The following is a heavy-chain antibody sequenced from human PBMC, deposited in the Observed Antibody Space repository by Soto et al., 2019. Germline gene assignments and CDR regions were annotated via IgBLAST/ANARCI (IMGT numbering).Heavy chain of an antibody. CDR3: AHRRAPAYDGNAFDI. Sequence: QITLKESGPTLEKPTQTLTLTCNFSGFSLSTSGVGVGWIRQPPGKALEWLALMYWDDDKRYSPSLKSRLTITNDSSKNQVSLTMTNMDPVDTATYYCAHRRAPAYDGNAFDILGQGTMVTVSS. CDR1: GFSLSTSGVG. D-gene: IGHD1-1*01. CDR2: MYWDDDK. V-gene: IGHV2-5*02. J-gene: IGHJ3*02.